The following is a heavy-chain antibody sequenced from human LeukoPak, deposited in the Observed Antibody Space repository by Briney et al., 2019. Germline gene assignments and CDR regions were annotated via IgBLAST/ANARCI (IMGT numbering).Heavy chain of an antibody. CDR3: ATSTGWYQLLFLDSMDV. V-gene: IGHV1-2*02. CDR1: GYILTDHY. D-gene: IGHD2-2*01. Sequence: ASVKVSCKASGYILTDHYMHWVRQAPGQGFEWMGWINPKSGATRYAPRFQGRVTLTRDTSINTAYMDVRRLRSDDTAVYYCATSTGWYQLLFLDSMDVWGQGTTVTVSS. J-gene: IGHJ6*02. CDR2: INPKSGAT.